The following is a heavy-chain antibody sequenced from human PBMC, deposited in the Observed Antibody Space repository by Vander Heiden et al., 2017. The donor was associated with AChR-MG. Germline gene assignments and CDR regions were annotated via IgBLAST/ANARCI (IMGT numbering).Heavy chain of an antibody. J-gene: IGHJ5*02. CDR3: ARGHANNWFDP. CDR1: GGPISSGGYY. Sequence: QVQLQESGPGLVKPSQTLSLTCTVPGGPISSGGYYWSWIRQHPGKGLEWIGYIYYSGSTYYNPSLKSRVTISVDTSKNQFSLKMSSVTAADTAVYYCARGHANNWFDPWGHGTLVTVSS. V-gene: IGHV4-31*03. CDR2: IYYSGST.